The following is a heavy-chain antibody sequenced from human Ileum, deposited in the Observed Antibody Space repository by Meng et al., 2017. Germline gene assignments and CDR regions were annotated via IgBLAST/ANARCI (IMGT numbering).Heavy chain of an antibody. J-gene: IGHJ4*02. CDR3: AHIFDS. Sequence: QVQRREAGPGPVEPSGTLSLTCAVSGRSISSSDWWSWVRQPPGKGLEWIDEMNLGGSPNYNPSLKSRVTMSVDKSNDHLSLQLTSVTAADTAVYYCAHIFDSWGQGTLVTVSS. CDR1: GRSISSSDW. CDR2: MNLGGSP. V-gene: IGHV4-4*02.